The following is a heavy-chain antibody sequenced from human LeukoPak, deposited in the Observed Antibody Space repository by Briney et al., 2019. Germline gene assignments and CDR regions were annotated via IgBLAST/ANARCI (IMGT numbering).Heavy chain of an antibody. Sequence: SGGSLRLSCAASGFTFSNYAMSWVRQAPGKGLEWASGISASGGSYYADSVKGRFTVSRDISENTLYLQMNSLRAEDTAVYFCAREPRDCTGGTCQSAGGYYFYYWSQGTLVTVSS. CDR1: GFTFSNYA. V-gene: IGHV3-23*01. CDR2: ISASGGS. CDR3: AREPRDCTGGTCQSAGGYYFYY. D-gene: IGHD2-15*01. J-gene: IGHJ4*02.